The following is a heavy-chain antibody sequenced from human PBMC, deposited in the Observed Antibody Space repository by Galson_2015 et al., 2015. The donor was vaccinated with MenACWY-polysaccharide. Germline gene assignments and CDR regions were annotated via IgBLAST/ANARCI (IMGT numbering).Heavy chain of an antibody. Sequence: SLRLSCAASGFIFSSHSMNWVRQAPGRGLEWISYISSSSTSINYAPSLEGRFTISGDDSRNTFYLHINSLRADDTAVYYCARRGGDASTGYYFDYWGQGTLVTVSS. CDR3: ARRGGDASTGYYFDY. J-gene: IGHJ4*02. CDR2: ISSSSTSI. V-gene: IGHV3-48*01. CDR1: GFIFSSHS. D-gene: IGHD3-16*01.